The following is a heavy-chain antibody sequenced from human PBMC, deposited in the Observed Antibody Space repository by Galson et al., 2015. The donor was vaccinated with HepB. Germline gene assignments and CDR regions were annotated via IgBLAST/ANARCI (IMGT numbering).Heavy chain of an antibody. CDR2: ISSSSSYI. V-gene: IGHV3-21*01. D-gene: IGHD2-15*01. CDR3: ARTSIVVVVAATQGAFDI. Sequence: SLRLSCAASGFTFSSYSMNWVRQAPGKGLEWVSSISSSSSYIYYADSVKGRFTISRDNAKNSLYLQMNSLRAEDTAVYYCARTSIVVVVAATQGAFDIWGQGTMVTVSS. J-gene: IGHJ3*02. CDR1: GFTFSSYS.